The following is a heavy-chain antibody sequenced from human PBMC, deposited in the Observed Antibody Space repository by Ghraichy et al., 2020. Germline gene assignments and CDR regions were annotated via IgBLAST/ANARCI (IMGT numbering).Heavy chain of an antibody. D-gene: IGHD2-2*01. CDR1: GGSISSGGYY. J-gene: IGHJ6*02. CDR2: IYYSGST. V-gene: IGHV4-31*03. CDR3: AREMLEPTSYYYYGMDV. Sequence: SETLSLTCTVSGGSISSGGYYWSWIRQHPGKGLEWIGYIYYSGSTYYNPSLKSRVTISVDTSKNQFSLKLSSVTAADTAVYYCAREMLEPTSYYYYGMDVWGQGPTVTVSS.